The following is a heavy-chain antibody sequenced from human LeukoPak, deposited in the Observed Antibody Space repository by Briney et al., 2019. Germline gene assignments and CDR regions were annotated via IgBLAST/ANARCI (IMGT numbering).Heavy chain of an antibody. CDR3: ARGLGATHLYYFLY. D-gene: IGHD1-26*01. Sequence: ASVMVSCKACGYTFISYGISWVRQAPGQGLEWMGWISAYNGNTNYAQKLQGRVTMTTDTSTSTAYMELRSLRSDDTAVYYCARGLGATHLYYFLYCGQRTLVTVSS. CDR1: GYTFISYG. J-gene: IGHJ4*02. CDR2: ISAYNGNT. V-gene: IGHV1-18*01.